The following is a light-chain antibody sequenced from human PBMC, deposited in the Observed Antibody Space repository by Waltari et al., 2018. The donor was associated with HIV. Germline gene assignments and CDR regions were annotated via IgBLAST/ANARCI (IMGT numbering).Light chain of an antibody. CDR3: QQRSNWPPLT. V-gene: IGKV3-11*01. CDR2: DAS. J-gene: IGKJ4*01. CDR1: KSVSNY. Sequence: EIVLTQSPATLSLSPGERATLSCMASKSVSNYLAWYQQKPGPPPSLLIYDASNRATGTPARFSGSWSWTDFTLTISSLEPEDSAVYYCQQRSNWPPLTFGGGTKVEI.